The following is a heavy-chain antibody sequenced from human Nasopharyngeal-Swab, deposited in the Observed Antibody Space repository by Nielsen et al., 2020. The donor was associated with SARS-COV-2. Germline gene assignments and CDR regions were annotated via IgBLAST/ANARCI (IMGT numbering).Heavy chain of an antibody. V-gene: IGHV3-48*02. J-gene: IGHJ6*02. CDR2: ISRSSSNI. Sequence: GESLKISCAVSGFTFSSYSMNWVRQAPGKGLEWVSSISRSSSNIYYADSVKGRFTISRDNAKNSLYLQMNSLRDEDTAVYYCARGSGYDGYYYYGMDVWGQGTTVTVSS. CDR1: GFTFSSYS. CDR3: ARGSGYDGYYYYGMDV. D-gene: IGHD5-12*01.